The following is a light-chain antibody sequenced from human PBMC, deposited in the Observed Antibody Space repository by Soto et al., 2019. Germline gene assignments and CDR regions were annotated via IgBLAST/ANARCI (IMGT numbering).Light chain of an antibody. J-gene: IGLJ1*01. Sequence: QSVLTQPPSGSGAPGQRVTISCTGSSSNIGAGYDVHWYQQLPGTAPKLLIYGNNHRPSAVPDRFAGSKSATSASLAITGLQAEDEADYYCQSYDSSLSGSDFFGTGTKVTLL. CDR2: GNN. V-gene: IGLV1-40*01. CDR1: SSNIGAGYD. CDR3: QSYDSSLSGSDF.